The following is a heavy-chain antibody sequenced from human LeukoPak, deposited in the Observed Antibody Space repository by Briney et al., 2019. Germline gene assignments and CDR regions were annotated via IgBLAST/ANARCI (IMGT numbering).Heavy chain of an antibody. CDR3: ARAISGGIAAAGVRIYYYMDV. J-gene: IGHJ6*03. D-gene: IGHD6-13*01. V-gene: IGHV3-23*01. CDR1: GFTFNRHG. CDR2: IDVSGRMT. Sequence: PGGSLRLSCAASGFTFNRHGMSWVRQAPGKGLEWVSGIDVSGRMTYYADSVKGRFTISRDNSKNMVYLQMNSLRAGDMAVYYCARAISGGIAAAGVRIYYYMDVWGKGTTVTVSS.